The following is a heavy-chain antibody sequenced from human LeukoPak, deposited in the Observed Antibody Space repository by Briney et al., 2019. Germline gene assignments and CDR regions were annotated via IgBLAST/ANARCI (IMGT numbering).Heavy chain of an antibody. Sequence: PGGSLGLSCTVSGFTFSSFWMAWVRQVPEKGLEWVATINEAGSETYYVDSVKGRFTISRDNAKNSLYLQMNSLRDEDTAVYYCARVQPPPTVVTPRYYYYGMDVWGQGTTVTVSS. CDR1: GFTFSSFW. CDR2: INEAGSET. J-gene: IGHJ6*02. D-gene: IGHD4-23*01. CDR3: ARVQPPPTVVTPRYYYYGMDV. V-gene: IGHV3-7*02.